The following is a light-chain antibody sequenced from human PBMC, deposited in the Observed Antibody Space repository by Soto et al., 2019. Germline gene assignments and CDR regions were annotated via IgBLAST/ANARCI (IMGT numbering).Light chain of an antibody. CDR2: GAS. V-gene: IGKV3-20*01. Sequence: EILLTQSPATLSVSPGDRATLSCRASQTVSSNLAWYQQKPGQSPRLLIYGASSRATGIPDRFSGSGSGTDFRLTISRLEPEDFAVYYCQQYGSSRTFGQGTKVDIK. CDR1: QTVSSN. J-gene: IGKJ1*01. CDR3: QQYGSSRT.